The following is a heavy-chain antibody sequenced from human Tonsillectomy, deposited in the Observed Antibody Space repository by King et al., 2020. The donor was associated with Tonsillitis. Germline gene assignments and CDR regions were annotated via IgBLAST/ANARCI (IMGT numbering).Heavy chain of an antibody. V-gene: IGHV3-11*01. Sequence: VQLVESGGGLVKPGGSLRLSCAASGFTLSDYYMSWIRQAPGKGLEWVSFISSSNSTIYYEDSVKGRFTISRDNAKNSLYLQMNSLTAEDTAVYYCARHSSDGDAFDIWGQGTMVTVSS. CDR3: ARHSSDGDAFDI. CDR2: ISSSNSTI. D-gene: IGHD5-24*01. J-gene: IGHJ3*02. CDR1: GFTLSDYY.